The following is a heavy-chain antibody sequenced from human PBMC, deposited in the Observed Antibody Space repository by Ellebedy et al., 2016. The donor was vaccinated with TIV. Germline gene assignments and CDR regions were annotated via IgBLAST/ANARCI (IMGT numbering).Heavy chain of an antibody. Sequence: PGGSLRLSCAASGFTVSSNYMSWVRQAPGKGLEWVSYISSGGSTIYYADSVKGRFTISRDNAKNSLYLQMSSLRAEDTAMYYCARETPGLFGPDYWGQGTLVTVSS. CDR3: ARETPGLFGPDY. CDR1: GFTVSSNY. J-gene: IGHJ4*02. D-gene: IGHD3-16*01. V-gene: IGHV3-11*04. CDR2: ISSGGSTI.